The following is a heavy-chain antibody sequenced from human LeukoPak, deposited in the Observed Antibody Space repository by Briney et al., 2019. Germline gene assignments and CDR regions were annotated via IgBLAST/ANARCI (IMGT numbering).Heavy chain of an antibody. Sequence: PGRSLRLSCTASGFTFDDYAMSWFRQAPGKGLEWVGFIRNKAYGGTTEYAASMKGRLTISRDDSKSIAYLQMNSLKTEDTAVYYCTRDLGQRRDGYNLDWGQGTLVTVSS. D-gene: IGHD5-24*01. V-gene: IGHV3-49*03. CDR2: IRNKAYGGTT. CDR1: GFTFDDYA. J-gene: IGHJ4*02. CDR3: TRDLGQRRDGYNLD.